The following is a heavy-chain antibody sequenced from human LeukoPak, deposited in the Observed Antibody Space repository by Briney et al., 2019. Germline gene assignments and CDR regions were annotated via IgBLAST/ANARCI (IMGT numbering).Heavy chain of an antibody. CDR3: ARRRYYDGSGYLE. Sequence: PSETLSLTCAVSGYSISSGHYWGWIRQPPGKGLEWIGTIYYSGSTYYNPSLKSRVTMSVDTSNNQFSLNLRSVTAADTAVYYCARRRYYDGSGYLEWGQGTLLSVSS. J-gene: IGHJ1*01. V-gene: IGHV4-38-2*01. CDR1: GYSISSGHY. CDR2: IYYSGST. D-gene: IGHD3-22*01.